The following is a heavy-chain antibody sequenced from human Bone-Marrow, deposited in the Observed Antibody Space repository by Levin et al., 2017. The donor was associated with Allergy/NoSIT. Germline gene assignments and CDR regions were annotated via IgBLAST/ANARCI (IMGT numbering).Heavy chain of an antibody. J-gene: IGHJ3*02. Sequence: GESLKISCAASGFSCGNYAMSWVRQAPGKGLGWVSTDSHTDVSKFYADSVKGRLTISRDDSNNMVYLEMNNLRVEDTAVYYCARRGGNGWGAFDIWGRGTKVTVSS. CDR3: ARRGGNGWGAFDI. CDR1: GFSCGNYA. CDR2: DSHTDVSK. V-gene: IGHV3-23*01. D-gene: IGHD3-10*01.